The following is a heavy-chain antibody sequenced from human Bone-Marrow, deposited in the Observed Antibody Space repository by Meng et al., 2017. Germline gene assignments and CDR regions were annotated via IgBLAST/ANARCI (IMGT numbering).Heavy chain of an antibody. V-gene: IGHV3-15*04. Sequence: HLVVSGGGLEKPWGSLRLLCVASGLSFTDAWMSWVRQASGKGLEWVGRIERKRDGGTTDYAAPVKGRFTISRDDSKNTLYLQMNSLISEDTVVYFCATGAAAADHWGQGTLVTVSS. D-gene: IGHD6-13*01. J-gene: IGHJ4*02. CDR1: GLSFTDAW. CDR3: ATGAAAADH. CDR2: IERKRDGGTT.